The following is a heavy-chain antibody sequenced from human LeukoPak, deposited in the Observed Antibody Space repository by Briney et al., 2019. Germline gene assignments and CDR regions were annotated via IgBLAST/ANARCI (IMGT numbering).Heavy chain of an antibody. J-gene: IGHJ5*02. CDR1: GFTFSSYW. CDR2: IYYSGST. V-gene: IGHV4-39*07. CDR3: ASGPWFDP. Sequence: GSLRLSCAASGFTFSSYWMSWVRQAPGKGLEWIGSIYYSGSTYYNPSLKSRVTISVDTSKNQFSLKLSSVTAADTAVYYCASGPWFDPWGQGTLVTVSS.